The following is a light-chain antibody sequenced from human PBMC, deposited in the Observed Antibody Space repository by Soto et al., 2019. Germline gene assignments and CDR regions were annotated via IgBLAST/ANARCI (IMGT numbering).Light chain of an antibody. V-gene: IGLV1-40*01. J-gene: IGLJ1*01. CDR2: GHT. CDR1: SSNIGAGYD. CDR3: QSYDRTLSGCV. Sequence: VLTQPPSVSGAPGQRVTISCTGSSSNIGAGYDVNWYQQLPGTAPKLLIYGHTNRPSGVPDQFSGSKSGSSASLAITGLQAEDEADYYCQSYDRTLSGCVFGTGTKVTV.